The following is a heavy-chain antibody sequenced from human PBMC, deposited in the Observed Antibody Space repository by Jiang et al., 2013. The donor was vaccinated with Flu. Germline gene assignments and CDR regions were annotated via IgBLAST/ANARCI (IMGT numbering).Heavy chain of an antibody. D-gene: IGHD3-16*01. V-gene: IGHV3-30*18. CDR2: ISHDGSDE. Sequence: VAVISHDGSDEFYGDSVKGRFTISRDNSKNTLYLQMKSLRAEDTAVYYCAKGATTRYFYDTAAYLNWFDPWGQGTLVTVSS. J-gene: IGHJ5*02. CDR3: AKGATTRYFYDTAAYLNWFDP.